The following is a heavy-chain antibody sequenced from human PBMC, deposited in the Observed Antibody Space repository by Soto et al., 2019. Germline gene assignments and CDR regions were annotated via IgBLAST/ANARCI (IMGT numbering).Heavy chain of an antibody. V-gene: IGHV4-34*01. J-gene: IGHJ5*02. Sequence: SETLSLTCAVYGGSFSGYYWSWIRQPPGKGLEWIGEINHSGSTNYNPSLKSRVTISVDTSKNQFSLKLSSVTAADTAVYYCARRRLHYYDSSGYYNWFDPWGQGTLVTVSS. CDR3: ARRRLHYYDSSGYYNWFDP. D-gene: IGHD3-22*01. CDR2: INHSGST. CDR1: GGSFSGYY.